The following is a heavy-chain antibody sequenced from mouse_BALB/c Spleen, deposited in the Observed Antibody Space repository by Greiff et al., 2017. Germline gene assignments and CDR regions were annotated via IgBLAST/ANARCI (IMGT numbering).Heavy chain of an antibody. V-gene: IGHV14-3*02. CDR2: IDPANGNT. J-gene: IGHJ4*01. Sequence: EVKLQESGAELVKPVASVKLSCTASGFNIKDTYMHWVKQRPEQGLEWIGRIDPANGNTKYDPKFQGKATITADTSSNTAYLQLSSLTSEDTAVYYCATRSYWGQGTSVTVSS. CDR3: ATRSY. CDR1: GFNIKDTY.